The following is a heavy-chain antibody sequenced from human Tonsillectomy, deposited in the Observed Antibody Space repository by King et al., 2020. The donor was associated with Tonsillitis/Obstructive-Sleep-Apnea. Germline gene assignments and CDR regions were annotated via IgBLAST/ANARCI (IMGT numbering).Heavy chain of an antibody. CDR3: ARDLRFIVGATDPDY. Sequence: VQLVESGGGLVKPGGSLRLSCAASGFTFSSYSMNWVRQAPGKGLEWVSSISSSSSYIYYADSVKGRFTISRDNAKNSLYLQMNSLRAEDTAVYHCARDLRFIVGATDPDYWGQGTLVTVSS. D-gene: IGHD1-26*01. CDR2: ISSSSSYI. CDR1: GFTFSSYS. J-gene: IGHJ4*02. V-gene: IGHV3-21*01.